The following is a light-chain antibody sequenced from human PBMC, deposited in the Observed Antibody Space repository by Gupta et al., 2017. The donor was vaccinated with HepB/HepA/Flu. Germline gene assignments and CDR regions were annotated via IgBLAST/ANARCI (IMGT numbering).Light chain of an antibody. CDR1: SSNIGSNY. J-gene: IGLJ3*02. CDR3: AAWDDSLSVWV. V-gene: IGLV1-47*01. Sequence: QSVLTTPPSASGTPGQRVTISCSGSSSNIGSNYVYWYQQLPGTAPKLLIYRNNQRPSGVPDRFSGSKSGTSASLAISGLRSEDEADYYCAAWDDSLSVWVFGGGTKLTVL. CDR2: RNN.